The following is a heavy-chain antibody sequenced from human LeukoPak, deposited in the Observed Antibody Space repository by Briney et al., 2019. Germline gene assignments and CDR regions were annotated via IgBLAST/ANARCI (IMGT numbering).Heavy chain of an antibody. J-gene: IGHJ4*02. CDR2: IYTSGYT. CDR1: GGSISSGIYY. CDR3: ARDHFYGSGKTGYFDY. D-gene: IGHD3-10*01. Sequence: SETLSLTCTVSGGSISSGIYYWSWIRQPAGKGLEWIGRIYTSGYTNYNPSLKSRVTISVDTSKNQFSLKVTSVTAADTAVYYCARDHFYGSGKTGYFDYWGQGILVTVSS. V-gene: IGHV4-61*02.